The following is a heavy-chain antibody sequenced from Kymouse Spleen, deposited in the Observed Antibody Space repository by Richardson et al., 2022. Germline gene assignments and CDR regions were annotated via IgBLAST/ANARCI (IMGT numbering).Heavy chain of an antibody. D-gene: IGHD1-7*01. CDR2: IYSCGST. Sequence: EVQLVESGGGLIQPGGSLRLSCAASGFTVSSNYMSWVRQAPGKGLEWVSVIYSCGSTYYADSVKGRFTISRDNSKNTLYLQMNSLRAEDTAVYYCARARITGTTDWFDPWGQGTLVTVSS. CDR3: ARARITGTTDWFDP. J-gene: IGHJ5*02. V-gene: IGHV3-66*03. CDR1: GFTVSSNY.